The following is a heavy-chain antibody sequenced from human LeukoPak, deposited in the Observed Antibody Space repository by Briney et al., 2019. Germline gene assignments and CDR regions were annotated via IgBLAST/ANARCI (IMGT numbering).Heavy chain of an antibody. J-gene: IGHJ4*02. Sequence: ASETLSLTCTVSGGSISTSSYCWGWIRRPPGKGLEWIGSISYSGTTYYNPSLKSRVTISVDTSNNQFSLRLRSVTAADTAVYFCARHPSSAWHADYWGQGTLVTVSS. V-gene: IGHV4-39*01. D-gene: IGHD6-25*01. CDR2: ISYSGTT. CDR1: GGSISTSSYC. CDR3: ARHPSSAWHADY.